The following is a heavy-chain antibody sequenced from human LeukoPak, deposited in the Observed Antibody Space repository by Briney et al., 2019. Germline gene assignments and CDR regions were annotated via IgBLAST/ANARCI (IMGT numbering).Heavy chain of an antibody. CDR3: ARSGPAAIPVEAFDI. V-gene: IGHV1-18*01. CDR1: GYTFTSYG. J-gene: IGHJ3*02. D-gene: IGHD2-2*01. CDR2: ISAYNGNT. Sequence: GASVKVSCKASGYTFTSYGISWVRQAPGQGLEWMGWISAYNGNTNYAQKLQGRVTMTTDTSTSTAYMELRSLRSDDTAVYYCARSGPAAIPVEAFDIWGQGTMVTVSS.